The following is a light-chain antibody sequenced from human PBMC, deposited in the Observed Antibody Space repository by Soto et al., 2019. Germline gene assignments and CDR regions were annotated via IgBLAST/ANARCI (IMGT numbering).Light chain of an antibody. J-gene: IGLJ1*01. V-gene: IGLV2-23*01. Sequence: QSALTQPASVSGSPGQSITISCTGTSSDVGSYNLVSWYQQHPGKAPKLMIYEGGKRPSGVSDRFSGSKSGNTASLTISGLLAEDDADYYCCSYAGSSTYVFGTGTKVTVL. CDR1: SSDVGSYNL. CDR3: CSYAGSSTYV. CDR2: EGG.